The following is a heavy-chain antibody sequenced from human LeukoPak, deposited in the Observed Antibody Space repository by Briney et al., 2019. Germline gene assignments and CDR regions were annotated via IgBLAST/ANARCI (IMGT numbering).Heavy chain of an antibody. J-gene: IGHJ4*02. CDR1: GFTFDDYA. D-gene: IGHD3-10*01. V-gene: IGHV3-9*03. Sequence: GGSLRLSCAGSGFTFDDYAMHWVRQAPGKGLEWVSGISWNSGNIGYADSVKGRFIVSRDNAKNSLYLQMNSLRDEDMALYYCAKGRSGYYYGSGPLDYWGQGTLVTVSS. CDR2: ISWNSGNI. CDR3: AKGRSGYYYGSGPLDY.